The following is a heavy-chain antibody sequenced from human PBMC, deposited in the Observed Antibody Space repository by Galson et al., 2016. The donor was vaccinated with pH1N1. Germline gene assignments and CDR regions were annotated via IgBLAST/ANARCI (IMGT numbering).Heavy chain of an antibody. CDR3: VRAIGGAASY. V-gene: IGHV3-7*01. CDR1: GFTFSSYW. D-gene: IGHD6-13*01. J-gene: IGHJ4*02. Sequence: SLRLSCAASGFTFSSYWMSWVRQAPGKGLEWVANIKQDESEKYYVDSVKGRFTISRDNAKNSVSLQMNSLRVEDTGVYYCVRAIGGAASYWGQGTLVTVSS. CDR2: IKQDESEK.